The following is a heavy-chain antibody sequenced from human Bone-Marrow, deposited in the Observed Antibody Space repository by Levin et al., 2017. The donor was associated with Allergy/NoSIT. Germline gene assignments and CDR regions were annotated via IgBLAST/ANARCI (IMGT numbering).Heavy chain of an antibody. D-gene: IGHD5-24*01. CDR3: ATEKWVHSFNYFFSN. CDR2: ISWDGVSA. CDR1: GFKFDDYT. V-gene: IGHV3-43*01. Sequence: PGGSLRLSCAASGFKFDDYTMYWVRQAPGKGLQWVSLISWDGVSANYADSVEGRFTISRDNTKNSLYLQMNSLSTEDTGLYYCATEKWVHSFNYFFSNWGQGTLVTVSS. J-gene: IGHJ4*02.